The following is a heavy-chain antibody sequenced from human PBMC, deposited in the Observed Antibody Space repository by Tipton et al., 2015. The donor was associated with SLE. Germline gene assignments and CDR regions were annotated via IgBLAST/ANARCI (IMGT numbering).Heavy chain of an antibody. J-gene: IGHJ4*02. CDR2: ISGDGGTT. CDR3: AKDLGMRGIIIGSFDL. D-gene: IGHD3-10*01. Sequence: SLRLSCSASGFTFHEYAMTWVRQAPGKGLQWVCSISGDGGTTYYTDSVKDRFTVSRDTPKMTLFLQMNSPRGEDTAVYYCAKDLGMRGIIIGSFDLWGQGALVTVSS. CDR1: GFTFHEYA. V-gene: IGHV3-23*01.